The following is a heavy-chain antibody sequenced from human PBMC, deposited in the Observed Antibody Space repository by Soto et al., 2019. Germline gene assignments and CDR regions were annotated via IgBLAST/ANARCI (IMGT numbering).Heavy chain of an antibody. CDR1: GFTFSNYG. Sequence: GGSLRLSCAASGFTFSNYGMHWVRQAPDRGLEWVAVVSHDGRNTHYADSVKGRFTISRDSSKNTVSLEMTSLRAEDTAVYYCAKGGRQWLVTSDFNYWGQGALVTVSS. V-gene: IGHV3-30*18. CDR2: VSHDGRNT. J-gene: IGHJ4*02. CDR3: AKGGRQWLVTSDFNY. D-gene: IGHD6-19*01.